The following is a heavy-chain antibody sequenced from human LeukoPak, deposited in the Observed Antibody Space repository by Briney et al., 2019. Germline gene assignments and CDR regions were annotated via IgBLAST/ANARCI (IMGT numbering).Heavy chain of an antibody. CDR2: IIPIFGTA. V-gene: IGHV1-69*05. CDR1: GGTFSSYA. CDR3: ARGVGYSSPTSFDY. J-gene: IGHJ4*02. Sequence: ASVKVSCKASGGTFSSYAISWVRQAPGQGLEWMGGIIPIFGTANYAQKFQGRVTITTDESTSTAYMELSSLRSEDTAVYYCARGVGYSSPTSFDYWGQGTLVTVSS. D-gene: IGHD6-13*01.